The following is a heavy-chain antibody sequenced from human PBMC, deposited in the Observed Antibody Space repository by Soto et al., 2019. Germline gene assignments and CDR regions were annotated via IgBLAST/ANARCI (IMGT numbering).Heavy chain of an antibody. D-gene: IGHD3-10*01. CDR1: GYTFTSYD. J-gene: IGHJ6*03. CDR3: ARVRSLVRGLSSPYYYMDV. V-gene: IGHV1-8*01. CDR2: MNPNSGNT. Sequence: ASVKVSCKASGYTFTSYDINWVRQATGQGLEWMGWMNPNSGNTGYAQKFQGRVTMTRNTSISTAYMELSSLRSEDTAVYYCARVRSLVRGLSSPYYYMDVWGKGTTVTVS.